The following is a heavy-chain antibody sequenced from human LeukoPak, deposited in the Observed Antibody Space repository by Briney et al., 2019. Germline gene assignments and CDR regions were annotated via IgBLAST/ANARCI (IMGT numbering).Heavy chain of an antibody. J-gene: IGHJ6*03. CDR1: GGSISSSSYY. CDR3: ARDSEEAFWSGPPWRDYYYYYTDV. V-gene: IGHV4-39*07. CDR2: IYYSGST. Sequence: SETLSLTCTVSGGSISSSSYYWGWIRQPPGKGLEWIGSIYYSGSTYYNPSLKSRVTISVGTSKNQFSLKLSSVTAADTAVYYCARDSEEAFWSGPPWRDYYYYYTDVWGKGTTVTVSS. D-gene: IGHD3-3*01.